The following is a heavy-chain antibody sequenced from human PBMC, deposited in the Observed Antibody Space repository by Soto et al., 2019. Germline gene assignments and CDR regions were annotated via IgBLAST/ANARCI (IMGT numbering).Heavy chain of an antibody. CDR2: IYSSGGT. Sequence: SETLSLTCTVSGASISNYPWSWIRQPAGKGLEGIGRIYSSGGTSYNPSFKSRVTMSVDTSKRQFSLKLSSVTAAATAVYYCARGYSYGDTFYYWGQGTLVTVSS. J-gene: IGHJ4*02. V-gene: IGHV4-4*07. D-gene: IGHD5-18*01. CDR3: ARGYSYGDTFYY. CDR1: GASISNYP.